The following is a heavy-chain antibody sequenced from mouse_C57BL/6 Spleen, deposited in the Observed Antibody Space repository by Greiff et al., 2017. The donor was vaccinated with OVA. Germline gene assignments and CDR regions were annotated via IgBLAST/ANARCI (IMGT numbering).Heavy chain of an antibody. CDR3: VRQYYDYDGAYFDY. Sequence: EVQLVESGGGLVQPKGSLKLSCAASGFSFNTYAMIWVRPAPGNGLEWVARIRSKSNNYATYYADSVKDRFTISRDNSESMLYLQMNNLKTEDTAMYYCVRQYYDYDGAYFDYWGQGTTLTVSS. J-gene: IGHJ2*01. CDR2: IRSKSNNYAT. D-gene: IGHD2-4*01. CDR1: GFSFNTYA. V-gene: IGHV10-1*01.